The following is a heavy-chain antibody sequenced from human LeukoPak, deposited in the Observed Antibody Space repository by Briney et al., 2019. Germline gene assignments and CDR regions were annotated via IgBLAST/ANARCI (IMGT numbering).Heavy chain of an antibody. Sequence: SETLSLTCTVSGGSISSYYGSWIRQPPGKGLEWMGYIYYSGSTNYNPSLKSRVTISVDTSKNQFSLKLSSVTAADTAVYYCARDSCGGDCRSHPHDAFDIWGQGTMVTVSS. J-gene: IGHJ3*02. D-gene: IGHD2-21*02. CDR2: IYYSGST. V-gene: IGHV4-59*01. CDR3: ARDSCGGDCRSHPHDAFDI. CDR1: GGSISSYY.